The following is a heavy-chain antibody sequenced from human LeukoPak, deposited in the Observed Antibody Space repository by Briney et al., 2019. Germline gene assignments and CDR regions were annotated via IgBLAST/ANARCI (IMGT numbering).Heavy chain of an antibody. CDR1: GYTFTGYY. D-gene: IGHD2-15*01. V-gene: IGHV1-2*02. CDR3: ARDIVVVVAATPEAKYYFDY. J-gene: IGHJ4*02. Sequence: ASVKVSCKSSGYTFTGYYMHWVRQAPGQGLEWMGWINPNSGGTNYAQKFQGRVTMTRDTSISTAYMELSRLRSDDTAVYYCARDIVVVVAATPEAKYYFDYWGQGTLVTVSS. CDR2: INPNSGGT.